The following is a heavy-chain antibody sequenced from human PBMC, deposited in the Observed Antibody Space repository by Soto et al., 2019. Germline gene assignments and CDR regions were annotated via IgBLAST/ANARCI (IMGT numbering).Heavy chain of an antibody. CDR2: IYYSGCT. CDR3: ARRGALGYCSSTSCSDY. V-gene: IGHV4-39*01. J-gene: IGHJ4*02. CDR1: GGSISSSSYY. Sequence: QLQLQESGPGLVKPSETLSLTCTVSGGSISSSSYYWGWIRQPPGKGLEWIGSIYYSGCTYYNPSLKSRVTISVDTSKNQFSLKLSSVTAADTAVYYCARRGALGYCSSTSCSDYWGQGTLVTVSS. D-gene: IGHD2-2*01.